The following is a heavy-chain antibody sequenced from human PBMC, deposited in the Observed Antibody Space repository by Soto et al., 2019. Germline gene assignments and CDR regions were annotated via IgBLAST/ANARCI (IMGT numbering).Heavy chain of an antibody. V-gene: IGHV1-69*13. D-gene: IGHD6-19*01. CDR1: GGTFSSYA. Sequence: SVKVSCKASGGTFSSYAISCVRQAPGQGLEWMGGIIPIFGTANYAQKFQGRVTITADESTSIAYMELSSLRSEDTAVYYCARAPTFGWNYYYGMDVWGQGTTVTV. CDR3: ARAPTFGWNYYYGMDV. CDR2: IIPIFGTA. J-gene: IGHJ6*02.